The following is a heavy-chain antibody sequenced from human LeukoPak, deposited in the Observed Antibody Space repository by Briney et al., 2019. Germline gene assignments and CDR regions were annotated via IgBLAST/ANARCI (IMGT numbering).Heavy chain of an antibody. D-gene: IGHD6-19*01. CDR2: ISYSGTT. CDR3: ARQRGVADFDY. Sequence: PSETLSLTCTVSGGSISTSTYCWGWIRQPPGKGLEWIGSISYSGTTYYNPSLKSRVTISVDTSNNQFSLRLTSVTAADTAVYFCARQRGVADFDYWGQGTLVTVSS. V-gene: IGHV4-39*01. J-gene: IGHJ4*02. CDR1: GGSISTSTYC.